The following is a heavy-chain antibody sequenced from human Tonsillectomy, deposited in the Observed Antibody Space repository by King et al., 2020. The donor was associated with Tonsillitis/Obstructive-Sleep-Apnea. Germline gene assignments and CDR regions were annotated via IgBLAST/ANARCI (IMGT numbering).Heavy chain of an antibody. V-gene: IGHV1-18*01. CDR2: ISAYNGNT. Sequence: VQLVESGAEVRKPGASVKVSCKASGYTFTSYFITWVRQVPGQGLEWMGWISAYNGNTNYAQNLQGRVTMTTDTSTTTAYMELRSLRSDDTAVYYCARVYCGGDCYPFDYWGQGTLVTVSS. CDR3: ARVYCGGDCYPFDY. J-gene: IGHJ4*02. CDR1: GYTFTSYF. D-gene: IGHD2-21*01.